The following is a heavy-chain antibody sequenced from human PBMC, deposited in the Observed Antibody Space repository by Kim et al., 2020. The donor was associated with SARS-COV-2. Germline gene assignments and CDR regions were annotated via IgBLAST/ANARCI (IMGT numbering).Heavy chain of an antibody. CDR3: LGGFYFDY. CDR2: IDCGNGNT. J-gene: IGHJ4*02. V-gene: IGHV1-3*01. D-gene: IGHD3-16*01. CDR1: GHFFTRDS. Sequence: ASVKVSCKTSGHFFTRDSIHWVRQAPGQGLEWMGVIDCGNGNTIYSQKFQGRVTFTTDTSASTAYMELSFLRSEDSAVYYCLGGFYFDYWGQGTLVTVSS.